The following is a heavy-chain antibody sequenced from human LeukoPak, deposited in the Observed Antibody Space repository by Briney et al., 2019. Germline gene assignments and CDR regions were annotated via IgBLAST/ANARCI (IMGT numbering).Heavy chain of an antibody. CDR1: GFTFSDYY. V-gene: IGHV3-11*04. Sequence: PGGSLRLSCAASGFTFSDYYMSWIRQAPGKGLEWVSYISTSGSTIYYADSVKGRFTISRDNAKNSLYLQMNSLRAEDTAVYYCAKVPREVAAATFDYWGQGTLVTVSS. D-gene: IGHD6-13*01. J-gene: IGHJ4*02. CDR2: ISTSGSTI. CDR3: AKVPREVAAATFDY.